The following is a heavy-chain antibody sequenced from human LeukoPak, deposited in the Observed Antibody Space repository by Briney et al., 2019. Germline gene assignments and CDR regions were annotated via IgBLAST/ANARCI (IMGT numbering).Heavy chain of an antibody. Sequence: GGSLRLSCAASGFTFSSYGMHWVRQAPGKGLEWVAVISYDGSNKYYADSVKGRFTISRDNSKNTLYLQMNSLRAEDTAVYYCAKDADSGYGGNSDVFDIWGQGTMVTVSS. CDR3: AKDADSGYGGNSDVFDI. V-gene: IGHV3-30*18. CDR1: GFTFSSYG. D-gene: IGHD4-23*01. CDR2: ISYDGSNK. J-gene: IGHJ3*02.